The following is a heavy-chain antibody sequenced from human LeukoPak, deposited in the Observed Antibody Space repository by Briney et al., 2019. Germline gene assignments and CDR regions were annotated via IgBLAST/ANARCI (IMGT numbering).Heavy chain of an antibody. CDR3: ARSGDEDTAMSIDY. V-gene: IGHV1-69*04. CDR1: GGTFSSYA. CDR2: IIPILGIA. J-gene: IGHJ4*02. Sequence: SVKVSCKASGGTFSSYAISWVRQAPGQGLEWMGRIIPILGIANYAQKFQGRVTITADKSTSAAYMELSGLRSEDTAVYYCARSGDEDTAMSIDYWGQGTLVTVSS. D-gene: IGHD5-18*01.